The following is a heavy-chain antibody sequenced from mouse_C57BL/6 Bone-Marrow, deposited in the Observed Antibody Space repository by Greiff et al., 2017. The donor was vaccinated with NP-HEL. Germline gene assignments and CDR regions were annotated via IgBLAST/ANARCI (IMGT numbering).Heavy chain of an antibody. V-gene: IGHV1-64*01. J-gene: IGHJ2*01. Sequence: QVQLQQPGAELVKPGASVKLSCKASGYTFTSYWMHWVKQRPGQGLEWIGMIHPNSGSTNYNEKFKSKATLTVDKSSSTAYMQLSSLTSEDSAVYYCARSPSLLRYQTSFDYWGQGTTLTVSS. CDR1: GYTFTSYW. CDR3: ARSPSLLRYQTSFDY. D-gene: IGHD1-1*01. CDR2: IHPNSGST.